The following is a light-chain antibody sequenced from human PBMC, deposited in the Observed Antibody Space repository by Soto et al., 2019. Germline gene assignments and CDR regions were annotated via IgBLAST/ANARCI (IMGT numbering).Light chain of an antibody. Sequence: EIVLTQSPGTLSLSPGERATLSCRASQTVSKNYLAWYQHKPGQPPRLLIYDASDRATGGPDRFSGSGSGTDFTLTISSLEPEDSEVYYCQQCDTAPLTFGQGTKVEIK. J-gene: IGKJ1*01. CDR3: QQCDTAPLT. V-gene: IGKV3-20*01. CDR1: QTVSKNY. CDR2: DAS.